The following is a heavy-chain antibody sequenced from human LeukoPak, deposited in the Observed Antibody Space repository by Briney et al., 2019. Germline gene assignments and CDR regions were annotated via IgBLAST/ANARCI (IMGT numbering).Heavy chain of an antibody. CDR1: GFTFSSFA. J-gene: IGHJ4*02. CDR3: AKESPSFDY. CDR2: ISGSGDST. V-gene: IGHV3-23*01. Sequence: GGSLRLSCAASGFTFSSFAMSWVRQAPGNGLQWVSPISGSGDSTHFADSVKGRFTISRDNSKNTVYLQMNSLRAEDAAVYYCAKESPSFDYWGQGNLVTVSS.